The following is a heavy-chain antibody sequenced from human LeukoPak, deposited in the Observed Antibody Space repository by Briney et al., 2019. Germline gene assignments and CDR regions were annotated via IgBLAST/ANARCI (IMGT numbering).Heavy chain of an antibody. V-gene: IGHV3-48*04. CDR2: ISSSSSTI. J-gene: IGHJ4*02. Sequence: GGSLRLSCAASGFTFSSYSMNWVRQAPGKGLEWVSYISSSSSTIYYADSVKGRFTISRDNAKNSLYLQMNSLRAEDTAVYYCARAKYSSNQSSFDYWGQGTLVTVSS. CDR3: ARAKYSSNQSSFDY. D-gene: IGHD6-13*01. CDR1: GFTFSSYS.